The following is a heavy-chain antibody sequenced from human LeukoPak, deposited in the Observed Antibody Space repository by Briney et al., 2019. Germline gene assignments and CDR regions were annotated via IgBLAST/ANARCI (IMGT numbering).Heavy chain of an antibody. Sequence: PSETLSLTCTVSGGSISSYYWSWIRQPPGKGLEWIGYIYYSGSTNYNPSLKSRVTISVDTSKNQFSLKLSSVTAADTAVYYCARSYSSGWYPYYYGMDVWGQGTTVTVSS. V-gene: IGHV4-59*08. CDR3: ARSYSSGWYPYYYGMDV. J-gene: IGHJ6*02. D-gene: IGHD6-19*01. CDR1: GGSISSYY. CDR2: IYYSGST.